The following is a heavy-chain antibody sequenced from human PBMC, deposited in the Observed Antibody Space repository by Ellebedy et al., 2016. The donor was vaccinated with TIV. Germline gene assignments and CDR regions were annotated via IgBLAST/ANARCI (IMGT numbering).Heavy chain of an antibody. CDR3: VGFGVFNL. V-gene: IGHV3-7*01. D-gene: IGHD3-3*01. Sequence: GESLKISCAAWGFSFSNFWMSWVRQAPGKGLEWVAHINTDGSATYYVDSVKGRFTISRENAKNALFLQMDGLRVDDSAVYYCVGFGVFNLWGQGAPVTVSS. CDR2: INTDGSAT. CDR1: GFSFSNFW. J-gene: IGHJ5*02.